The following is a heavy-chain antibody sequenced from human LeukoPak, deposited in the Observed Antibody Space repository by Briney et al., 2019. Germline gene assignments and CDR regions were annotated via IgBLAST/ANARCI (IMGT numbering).Heavy chain of an antibody. Sequence: ASVKVSCKASGYTLTGYYMHWVRQAPGQGLEWMGWINPNSGGTNYAQKFQGRVTMTRDTSISTAYMELSRLRSDDTAVYYCASWSITIFDYYYMDVWGKGTTVTVSS. J-gene: IGHJ6*03. CDR3: ASWSITIFDYYYMDV. D-gene: IGHD3-3*01. CDR1: GYTLTGYY. V-gene: IGHV1-2*02. CDR2: INPNSGGT.